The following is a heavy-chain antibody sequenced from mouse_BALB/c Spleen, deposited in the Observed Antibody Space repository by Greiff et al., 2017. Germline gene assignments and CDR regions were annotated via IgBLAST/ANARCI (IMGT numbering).Heavy chain of an antibody. CDR3: TCYDYPMDY. CDR2: IYPSDSYT. CDR1: GYTFTSYW. J-gene: IGHJ2*01. V-gene: IGHV1-69*02. D-gene: IGHD2-4*01. Sequence: QVQLQQPGAELVRPGASVKLSCKASGYTFTSYWINWVKQRPGQGLEWIGNIYPSDSYTNYNQKFKDKATLTVDKSSSTAYMQLSSPTSEDSAVYYCTCYDYPMDYWGQGTTLTVSS.